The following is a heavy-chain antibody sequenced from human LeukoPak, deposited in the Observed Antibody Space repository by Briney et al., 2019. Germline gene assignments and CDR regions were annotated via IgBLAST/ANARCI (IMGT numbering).Heavy chain of an antibody. CDR1: GGSISSSSYY. CDR3: ARLAAYSGSYIRDY. CDR2: IYYSGST. J-gene: IGHJ4*02. V-gene: IGHV4-39*01. Sequence: PSETLSLTCTVSGGSISSSSYYWGWIRQPPGKGLEWIGSIYYSGSTYYNPSLKSRVTISVDTSKNQFSLKLSSVTAADTAVYYCARLAAYSGSYIRDYWGQGTLVTVSS. D-gene: IGHD1-26*01.